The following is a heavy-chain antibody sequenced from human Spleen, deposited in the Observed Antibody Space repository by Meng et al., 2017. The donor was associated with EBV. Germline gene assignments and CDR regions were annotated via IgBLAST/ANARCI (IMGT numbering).Heavy chain of an antibody. D-gene: IGHD2-8*02. Sequence: QVQLQESGPRLVKPSETLSLTCTVSGESVSSGRYYWDWIRQSPGKGLEWIGYIYFTGATNYNPSLKSRVTISLDTSKNQFSLRLSSATAADTAVYYCARLAYCTGGVCYFGGDSWGQGTLVTVSS. CDR3: ARLAYCTGGVCYFGGDS. J-gene: IGHJ4*02. CDR1: GESVSSGRYY. V-gene: IGHV4-61*01. CDR2: IYFTGAT.